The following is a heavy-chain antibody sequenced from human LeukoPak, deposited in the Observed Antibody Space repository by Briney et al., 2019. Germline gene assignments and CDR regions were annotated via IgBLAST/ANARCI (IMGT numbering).Heavy chain of an antibody. CDR2: IRSKAYGGTT. J-gene: IGHJ4*02. Sequence: GGSLRLSCTASGFTFGDYAMSWVRQAPGKGLEWVGFIRSKAYGGTTEYAASVKGRFTISRDDSKSIAYLQMNSLKTEDTAVYYCTRDLSPHSYGPYYFDYWGQGTLVTVSS. CDR3: TRDLSPHSYGPYYFDY. CDR1: GFTFGDYA. V-gene: IGHV3-49*04. D-gene: IGHD5-18*01.